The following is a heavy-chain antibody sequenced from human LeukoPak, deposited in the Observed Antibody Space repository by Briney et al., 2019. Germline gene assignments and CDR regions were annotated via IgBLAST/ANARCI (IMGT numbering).Heavy chain of an antibody. CDR3: AVTATPGHYFDY. D-gene: IGHD2-15*01. J-gene: IGHJ4*02. V-gene: IGHV4-39*01. Sequence: SETLSLTCTVPGGYISTNSYYWGWVRQPPGKGLEWIGSMYYSGTTYYNPSLKSRVTISVDTSKNQFSLKLRSLTAADTAVYYCAVTATPGHYFDYWGQGSLVTVSS. CDR1: GGYISTNSYY. CDR2: MYYSGTT.